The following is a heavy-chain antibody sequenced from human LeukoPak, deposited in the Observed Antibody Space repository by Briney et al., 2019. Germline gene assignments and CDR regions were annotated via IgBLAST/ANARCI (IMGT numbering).Heavy chain of an antibody. CDR1: GFTFSSYW. CDR3: ARDRLGYCSGGSCYLYYYGMDV. D-gene: IGHD2-15*01. V-gene: IGHV3-7*01. J-gene: IGHJ6*02. Sequence: GGSLRLSCAASGFTFSSYWMSWGRQAPGKGLEWVANIKQDGSEKYYVDSVKGRFTISRDNAKNSLYLQMNSLRAEDTAVYYCARDRLGYCSGGSCYLYYYGMDVWGQGTTVTVSS. CDR2: IKQDGSEK.